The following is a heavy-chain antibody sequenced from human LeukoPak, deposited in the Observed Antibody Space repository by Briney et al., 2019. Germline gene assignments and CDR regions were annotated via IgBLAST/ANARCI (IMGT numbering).Heavy chain of an antibody. Sequence: ASVKVSCKASGYTFTGYYMHWVRQAPGQGLEWMGWINPNSGGTNYAQKFQGRVTMTRDTSISTAYMELSRLRSDDTAVYYCARTRDYFLEWSSWDYWGQGTLVTVSS. D-gene: IGHD3-3*01. CDR1: GYTFTGYY. V-gene: IGHV1-2*02. CDR3: ARTRDYFLEWSSWDY. J-gene: IGHJ4*02. CDR2: INPNSGGT.